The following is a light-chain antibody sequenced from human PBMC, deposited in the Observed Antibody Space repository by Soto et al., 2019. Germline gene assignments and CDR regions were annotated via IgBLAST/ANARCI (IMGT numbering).Light chain of an antibody. Sequence: QTVVTHDPSFSVSPGGTVTLTCGLNSGSVSSSSYPSWYQQTPGQTPRTLIYSTNNRSSGVTDRFSGSILGSKAALTITGAQADDECDYYCVLYLGSGIYVFGTGTKVTV. CDR1: SGSVSSSSY. CDR3: VLYLGSGIYV. J-gene: IGLJ1*01. CDR2: STN. V-gene: IGLV8-61*01.